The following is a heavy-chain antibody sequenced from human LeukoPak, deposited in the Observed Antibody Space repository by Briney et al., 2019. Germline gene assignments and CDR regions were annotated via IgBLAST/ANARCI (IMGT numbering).Heavy chain of an antibody. CDR1: GFTLSNYW. CDR2: INHSGST. J-gene: IGHJ6*03. CDR3: ARVEILPIYYMDV. V-gene: IGHV4-34*01. Sequence: GSLRLSCAASGFTLSNYWMSWIRQPPGKGLEWIGEINHSGSTNYNPSLKSRVTISVDTSKNQFSLKLSSVTAADTAVYYCARVEILPIYYMDVWGKGTTVTISS. D-gene: IGHD2/OR15-2a*01.